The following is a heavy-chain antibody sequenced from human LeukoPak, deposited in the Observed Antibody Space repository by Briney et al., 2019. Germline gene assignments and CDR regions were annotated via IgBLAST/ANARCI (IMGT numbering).Heavy chain of an antibody. Sequence: SETLSLTCTVSGGSISSYYWSWIRQPPGKGLEWIGYIYYSGTASYNPSLKSRVTILVDTSKKQFSLKLSSVTAADTAVYYCARAQRYSYGYFDYWGQGSLVTVSS. CDR3: ARAQRYSYGYFDY. CDR1: GGSISSYY. CDR2: IYYSGTA. V-gene: IGHV4-59*01. J-gene: IGHJ4*02. D-gene: IGHD5-18*01.